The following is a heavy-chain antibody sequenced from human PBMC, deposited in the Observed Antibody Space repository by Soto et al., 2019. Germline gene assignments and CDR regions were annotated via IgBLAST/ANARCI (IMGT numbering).Heavy chain of an antibody. Sequence: QVQLQQWGAGLLKPSETLSLTCAVYGGSFSGYYWSWIRQPPGKGLEWIGEINHSGSTNYNPSLKSRVTISVDTSKNQFSLKLSSVTAADTAVHYCARRGSASSGWPLWGQGILVTVSS. D-gene: IGHD6-19*01. CDR1: GGSFSGYY. CDR3: ARRGSASSGWPL. J-gene: IGHJ4*02. V-gene: IGHV4-34*01. CDR2: INHSGST.